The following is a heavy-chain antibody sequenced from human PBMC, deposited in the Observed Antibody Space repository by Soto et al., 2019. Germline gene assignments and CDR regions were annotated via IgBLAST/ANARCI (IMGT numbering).Heavy chain of an antibody. CDR3: VRVPGP. Sequence: SETLSLSCTVSGDSISSTGYYWGWIRQPPGKGLEWIGSIYYSGSTYYNPSLKSRVTISVDRSKNQFSLNLSSVTAADTAVYYCVRVPGPWGQGTLVTVSS. CDR1: GDSISSTGYY. J-gene: IGHJ5*02. V-gene: IGHV4-39*07. CDR2: IYYSGST.